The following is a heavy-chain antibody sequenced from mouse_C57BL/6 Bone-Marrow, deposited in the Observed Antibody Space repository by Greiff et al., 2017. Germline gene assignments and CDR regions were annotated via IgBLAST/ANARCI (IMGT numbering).Heavy chain of an antibody. CDR1: GYTFTSYW. V-gene: IGHV1-55*01. Sequence: QVQLQQPGAELVKPGASVKLSCKASGYTFTSYWITWVKQRPGQGLEWIGDIYPGSGRPNYNEKFKSKATLTVDTTSSTAYMQLSSLTSEVAAVYYCARCAFAYRGEGDLVTVSA. CDR2: IYPGSGRP. J-gene: IGHJ3*01. CDR3: ARCAFAY.